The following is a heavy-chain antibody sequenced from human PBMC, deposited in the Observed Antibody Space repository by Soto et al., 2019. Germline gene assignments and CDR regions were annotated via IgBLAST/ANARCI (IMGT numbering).Heavy chain of an antibody. CDR2: ISNDGSNK. Sequence: GGSLRLSCAASGFTFSSYSMNWVRQAPGKGLEWVAVISNDGSNKYYADSVKGRFTISRDNSKNTLYLQMNSLRAEDTAVYYCAKASIRYFDWSPLNYFDYWGQGTLVTVSS. D-gene: IGHD3-9*01. J-gene: IGHJ4*02. V-gene: IGHV3-30*18. CDR1: GFTFSSYS. CDR3: AKASIRYFDWSPLNYFDY.